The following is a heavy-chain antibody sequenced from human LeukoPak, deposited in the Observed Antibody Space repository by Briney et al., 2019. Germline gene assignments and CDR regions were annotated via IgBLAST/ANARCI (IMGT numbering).Heavy chain of an antibody. CDR1: GGSISSYH. V-gene: IGHV4-59*01. J-gene: IGHJ4*02. CDR3: ARDLGYYDSSGYLDY. D-gene: IGHD3-22*01. CDR2: IYYSGST. Sequence: SETLSLTCTVSGGSISSYHWSWIRQPPGKGLEWIGYIYYSGSTNYNPSLKSRVTISVDTSKNQFSLKLSSVTAADTAVYYCARDLGYYDSSGYLDYWGQGTLVTVSS.